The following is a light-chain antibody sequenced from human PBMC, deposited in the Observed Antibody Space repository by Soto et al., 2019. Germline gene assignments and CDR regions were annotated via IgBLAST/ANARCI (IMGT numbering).Light chain of an antibody. CDR2: DAS. V-gene: IGKV3-11*01. Sequence: ETVLTQSPATLSLTRGERATLSCRASQSVSSYLAWYQQKPGQAPRLLIYDASNRATGIPARFSGSGSGTDFTLTISSLEPEDFAVYYCQQRSNWPYTFGQGTKLEIK. CDR3: QQRSNWPYT. J-gene: IGKJ2*01. CDR1: QSVSSY.